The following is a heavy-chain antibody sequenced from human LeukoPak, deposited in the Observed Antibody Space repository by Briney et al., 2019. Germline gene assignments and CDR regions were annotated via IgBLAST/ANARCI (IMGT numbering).Heavy chain of an antibody. J-gene: IGHJ4*02. Sequence: ASVKVSCKASGYTFTSYDINWVRQATGQGLEWMGWMNPNSGNTGYAQKFQGRVTMTRNTSISTAYMELSSLRSEDTAVYYCARMVEMATIGNFDYWGQGTLVTVSS. V-gene: IGHV1-8*01. CDR1: GYTFTSYD. CDR3: ARMVEMATIGNFDY. CDR2: MNPNSGNT. D-gene: IGHD5-24*01.